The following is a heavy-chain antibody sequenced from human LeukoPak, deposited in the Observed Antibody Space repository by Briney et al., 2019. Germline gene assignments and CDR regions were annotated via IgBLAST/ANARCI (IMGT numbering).Heavy chain of an antibody. Sequence: GSSVKVSCKASGYTFTSYDINWVRQATGQGREWVGWMNPNSGNTGYAQKFQGRVTMTRDTSTSTVYMELSSLRSEDTAVYYCARDSSGSDYWGQGTLVTVSS. V-gene: IGHV1-8*01. D-gene: IGHD6-19*01. CDR1: GYTFTSYD. CDR2: MNPNSGNT. CDR3: ARDSSGSDY. J-gene: IGHJ4*02.